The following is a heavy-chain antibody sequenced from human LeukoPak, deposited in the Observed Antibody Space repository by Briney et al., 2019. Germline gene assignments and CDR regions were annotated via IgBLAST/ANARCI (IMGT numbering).Heavy chain of an antibody. V-gene: IGHV3-23*01. CDR1: GFTFSTYP. CDR2: ITGTADKT. D-gene: IGHD6-19*01. J-gene: IGHJ3*02. CDR3: ARRGGSRGWGAFDI. Sequence: GGSLRLSCAASGFTFSTYPMYWVRQAPGKGLEWVSSITGTADKTYDADSVKGRFTISRDNSKNTLSLQMSSLRVEDTAIYYCARRGGSRGWGAFDIWGQGTIVTVSS.